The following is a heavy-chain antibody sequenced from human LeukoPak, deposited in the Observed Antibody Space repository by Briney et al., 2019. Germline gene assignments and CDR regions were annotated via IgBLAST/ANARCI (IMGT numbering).Heavy chain of an antibody. Sequence: PSETLSLTCTVSGASFSNYYWSWIRQPPGKGLEWIGYIYYSGSTNYNPSLKSRVTISVDTSKNQFSLKLSSVTAADTAVYYCARGRSRDYFDYWGQGTLVTVSS. J-gene: IGHJ4*02. CDR2: IYYSGST. CDR1: GASFSNYY. V-gene: IGHV4-59*01. CDR3: ARGRSRDYFDY.